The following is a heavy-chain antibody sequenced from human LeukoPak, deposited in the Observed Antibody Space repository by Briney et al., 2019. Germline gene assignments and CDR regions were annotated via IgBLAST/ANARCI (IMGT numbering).Heavy chain of an antibody. Sequence: PGGSLGLSCAASGFTFSSYSMNWVRQAPGKGLEWISYISSSSSTIYYADSVKGRFTISRDNAKNSLYLQMNSLRAEDTAVYYCASLWSYHFDYWGQGTLVTVSS. D-gene: IGHD4/OR15-4a*01. J-gene: IGHJ4*02. CDR2: ISSSSSTI. V-gene: IGHV3-48*04. CDR3: ASLWSYHFDY. CDR1: GFTFSSYS.